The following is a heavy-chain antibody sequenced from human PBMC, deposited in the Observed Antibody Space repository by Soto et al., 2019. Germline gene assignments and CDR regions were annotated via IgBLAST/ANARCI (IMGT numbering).Heavy chain of an antibody. CDR3: AKGGPVTTSGIDY. J-gene: IGHJ4*02. CDR1: GFTVTSNY. Sequence: EVQLLETGGGLIQPGGSLRLSCLASGFTVTSNYMIWVRQPPGKGLEWVSTTFSGGSTNYADSVKGRFTISRDNSKNTLYLQMNSLRTEDTALYYCAKGGPVTTSGIDYWGQGTLVTVSS. V-gene: IGHV3-53*02. CDR2: TFSGGST. D-gene: IGHD4-17*01.